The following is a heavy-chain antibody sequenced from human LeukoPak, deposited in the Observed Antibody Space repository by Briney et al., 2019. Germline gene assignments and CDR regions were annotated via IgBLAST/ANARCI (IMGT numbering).Heavy chain of an antibody. Sequence: PSETLSLTCTVSGGSISSSSYYWGWIRQPPGMGLEWIGNIYYSGSTYYNPTLKSRVTISVDTSKSQFSLKLNSVTAADTAVYYCARRRSDWEFDYWGQGTLVTVS. J-gene: IGHJ4*02. CDR1: GGSISSSSYY. D-gene: IGHD2-21*02. V-gene: IGHV4-39*01. CDR3: ARRRSDWEFDY. CDR2: IYYSGST.